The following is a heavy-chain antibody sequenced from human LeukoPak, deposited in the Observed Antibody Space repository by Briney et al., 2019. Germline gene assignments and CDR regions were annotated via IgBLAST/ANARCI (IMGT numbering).Heavy chain of an antibody. D-gene: IGHD2-2*01. V-gene: IGHV1-8*01. J-gene: IGHJ6*02. CDR2: MNQNSCNT. CDR3: ARSTHLECSRTSCYPHYYYGMDV. Sequence: GASVKVSCKACGYIFTCYDINWVRQATGQGLEWMGWMNQNSCNTGYAQKFQGRVNTNRNTSIITAYMELSSLRSEDTAVYYCARSTHLECSRTSCYPHYYYGMDVWGQGTTVTVSS. CDR1: GYIFTCYD.